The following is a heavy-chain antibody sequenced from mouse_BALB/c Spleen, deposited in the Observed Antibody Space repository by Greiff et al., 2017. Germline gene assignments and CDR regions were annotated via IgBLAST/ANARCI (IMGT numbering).Heavy chain of an antibody. CDR2: ISSGGST. V-gene: IGHV5-6-5*01. CDR3: ASRYYGSSSYYFDY. D-gene: IGHD1-1*01. Sequence: EVQLVESGGGLVKPGGSLKLSCAASGFTFSSYAMSWVRQTPEKRLEWVASISSGGSTYYPDSVKGRFTISRDNARNILYLQMSSLRSEDTAMYYCASRYYGSSSYYFDYWGQGTTLTVSA. CDR1: GFTFSSYA. J-gene: IGHJ2*01.